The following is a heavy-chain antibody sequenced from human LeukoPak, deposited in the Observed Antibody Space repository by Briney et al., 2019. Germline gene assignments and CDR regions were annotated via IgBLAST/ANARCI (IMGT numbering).Heavy chain of an antibody. V-gene: IGHV4-34*01. D-gene: IGHD3-10*01. Sequence: PSETLSLTCAVYGGSFSGYYWSWIRQPPGKGLEWIGEINHSGSTNYNPSLKSRVTISVDTSKNQFSLKLSSVTAADTAVYYCARHSGGSQEAHYFDYWGQGTLVTVSS. CDR2: INHSGST. CDR3: ARHSGGSQEAHYFDY. J-gene: IGHJ4*02. CDR1: GGSFSGYY.